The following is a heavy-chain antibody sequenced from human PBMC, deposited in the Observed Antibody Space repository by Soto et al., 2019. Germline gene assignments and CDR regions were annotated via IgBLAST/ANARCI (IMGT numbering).Heavy chain of an antibody. CDR1: GGSFSGYY. CDR3: ASESIAAAGTYYYYYGMDV. J-gene: IGHJ6*02. V-gene: IGHV4-34*01. Sequence: SETLSLTCAVYGGSFSGYYWSWIRQPPGKGLEWIGEINHSGSTNYNPSLKSRVTISVDTSKNQLSLQLNSVTPEDTAVYYCASESIAAAGTYYYYYGMDVWGQGTTVTVSS. CDR2: INHSGST. D-gene: IGHD6-13*01.